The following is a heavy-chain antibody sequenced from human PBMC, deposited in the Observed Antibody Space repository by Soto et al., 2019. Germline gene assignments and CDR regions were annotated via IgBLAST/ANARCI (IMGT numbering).Heavy chain of an antibody. CDR1: GGSISSYY. CDR2: IYYSGST. CDR3: ARVGYYDSSGYYGRGVIDY. V-gene: IGHV4-59*01. J-gene: IGHJ4*02. D-gene: IGHD3-22*01. Sequence: SETLSLTCTVSGGSISSYYWSWIRQPPGKGLEWIGYIYYSGSTNYNPSLKSRVTISVDTSKNQFSLKLSSVTAADTAVYYCARVGYYDSSGYYGRGVIDYWGQGTLVTVSS.